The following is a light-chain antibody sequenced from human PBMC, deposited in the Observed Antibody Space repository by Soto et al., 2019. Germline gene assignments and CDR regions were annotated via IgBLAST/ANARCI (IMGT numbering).Light chain of an antibody. J-gene: IGKJ2*01. CDR1: QTISTY. CDR2: GPS. CDR3: QKSSSNPYT. Sequence: DIQMTQSPSSLSASVGDRVTITCRASQTISTYLNWYQQIPGKPPKLLIYGPSNLQNGVPSRFSGSGSGTDFTLTISSLQPEDFATYYCQKSSSNPYTFGQGTKLEIK. V-gene: IGKV1-39*01.